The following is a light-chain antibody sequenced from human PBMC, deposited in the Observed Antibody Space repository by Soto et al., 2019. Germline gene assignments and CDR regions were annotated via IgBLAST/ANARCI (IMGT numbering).Light chain of an antibody. V-gene: IGKV3-15*01. CDR2: HAS. CDR3: QQYNDWPLT. CDR1: QTINNN. Sequence: EIVMTQSPATLSVSPGERATLSCRASQTINNNLAWYQQKPGQVPRLLIYHASTGATGIPARFSGSGSGTELTLTISSVQSEDFAVYCCQQYNDWPLTFGGGTKVEIK. J-gene: IGKJ4*01.